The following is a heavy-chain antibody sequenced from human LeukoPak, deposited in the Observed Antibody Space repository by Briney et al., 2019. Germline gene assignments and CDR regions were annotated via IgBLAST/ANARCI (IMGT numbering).Heavy chain of an antibody. V-gene: IGHV4-31*03. CDR2: IFYSGST. D-gene: IGHD3-10*01. CDR1: GGSISSGGFY. J-gene: IGHJ4*02. Sequence: PSQTLSLTCTVSGGSISSGGFYWSWSRQHPGKGLGWIGYIFYSGSTYYNPSLRSRVTLSVDTPKNQFSLKLSSVTAADTAVYYCARADLHYGSGTDFDYWGQGTLVTVSS. CDR3: ARADLHYGSGTDFDY.